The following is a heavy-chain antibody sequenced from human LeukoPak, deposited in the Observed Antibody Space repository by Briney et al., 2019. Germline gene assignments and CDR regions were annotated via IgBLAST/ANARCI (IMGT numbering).Heavy chain of an antibody. Sequence: SETLSLTCTVSGGTINSYYWSWIRQPPGQGLEWIGYIYYSGSTYYNPSLKGRVTISVDTSKNQFSLKLSSVTATDTAVYYCASRTRASHNFDYWGQGTLVTVSS. J-gene: IGHJ4*02. CDR2: IYYSGST. CDR3: ASRTRASHNFDY. CDR1: GGTINSYY. V-gene: IGHV4-59*08. D-gene: IGHD1-26*01.